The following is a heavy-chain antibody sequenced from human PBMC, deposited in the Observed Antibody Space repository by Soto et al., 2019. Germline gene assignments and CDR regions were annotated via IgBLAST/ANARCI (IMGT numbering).Heavy chain of an antibody. CDR3: TTDLNVLRFLEWLPTDY. J-gene: IGHJ4*02. V-gene: IGHV3-15*01. Sequence: VQLVESGGGLVQPGGSLRLSCAASGFTFSNAWMSWVRQAPGKGLEWVGRIKSKTDGGTTDYAAPVKGRFTISRDDSKNTLYLQMNSLKPEDTAVYYCTTDLNVLRFLEWLPTDYWGQGTLVTVSS. CDR1: GFTFSNAW. D-gene: IGHD3-3*01. CDR2: IKSKTDGGTT.